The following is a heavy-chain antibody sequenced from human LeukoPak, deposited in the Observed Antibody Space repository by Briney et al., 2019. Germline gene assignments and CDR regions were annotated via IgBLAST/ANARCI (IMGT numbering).Heavy chain of an antibody. D-gene: IGHD4-17*01. J-gene: IGHJ5*02. CDR2: ISGSGASI. V-gene: IGHV3-23*01. CDR1: GGSFSGYY. CDR3: AKDLYGDYSTNWFDP. Sequence: PSETLSLTCAVYGGSFSGYYWSWVRQAPGKGLEWVSTISGSGASIYYADSVKGRFTISRDNSKNTLYLQMNSLRAEDTAVYYCAKDLYGDYSTNWFDPWGQGTLVTVSS.